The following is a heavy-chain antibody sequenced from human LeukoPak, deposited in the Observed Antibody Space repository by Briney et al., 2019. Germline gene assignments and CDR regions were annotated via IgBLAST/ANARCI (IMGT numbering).Heavy chain of an antibody. CDR1: GFTFSIYA. CDR3: ANSEMAR. CDR2: IRYDGSNK. Sequence: PGGSLRLSCAASGFTFSIYAMSWVRQAPGKGLEWVAFIRYDGSNKYYADSVKGRFTISRDNSKNTLYLQMNSLRAEDTAVYYCANSEMARWGQGTLVTVSS. D-gene: IGHD5-24*01. J-gene: IGHJ4*02. V-gene: IGHV3-30*02.